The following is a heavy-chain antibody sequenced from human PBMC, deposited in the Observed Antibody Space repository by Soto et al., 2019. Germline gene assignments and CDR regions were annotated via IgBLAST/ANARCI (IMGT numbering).Heavy chain of an antibody. CDR1: GFTFSSYA. Sequence: PGGSLRLSCAASGFTFSSYAMSWVRQAPGKGLEWVSAISGSGGSTYYADSVKGRFTISRDNSKNTLYLQMNSLRAEDTAVYYCAKGTREVGYDRRAGTYYFDYWGQGTLVTVSS. V-gene: IGHV3-23*01. J-gene: IGHJ4*02. CDR2: ISGSGGST. D-gene: IGHD5-12*01. CDR3: AKGTREVGYDRRAGTYYFDY.